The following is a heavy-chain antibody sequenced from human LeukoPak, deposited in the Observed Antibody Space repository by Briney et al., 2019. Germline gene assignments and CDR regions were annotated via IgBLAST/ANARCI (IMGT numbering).Heavy chain of an antibody. CDR3: ARWNPLSSGWPFDY. V-gene: IGHV4-39*01. J-gene: IGHJ4*02. Sequence: PSETLSLTCTVSGGSISSSSYYWGWIRQPPGKGLEWIGSIYYSGSTYYNPSLKSRVTISVDTSKNQFSLKLSSVTAADTAVYYCARWNPLSSGWPFDYWGQGTLVTVSS. CDR2: IYYSGST. CDR1: GGSISSSSYY. D-gene: IGHD6-19*01.